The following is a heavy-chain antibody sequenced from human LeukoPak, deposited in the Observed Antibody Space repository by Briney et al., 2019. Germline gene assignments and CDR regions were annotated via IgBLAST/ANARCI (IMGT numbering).Heavy chain of an antibody. D-gene: IGHD6-13*01. CDR3: AKVRYSSSWYNFDY. J-gene: IGHJ4*02. Sequence: GGSLRLSCSASGFTFSNYAMSWVRQAPGKGLEWVSAISGSGGSTYYADSVKGRFTISRDNSKNTLYLQMNSLRAEDTAVYYCAKVRYSSSWYNFDYWGQGTLVTVSS. CDR1: GFTFSNYA. V-gene: IGHV3-23*01. CDR2: ISGSGGST.